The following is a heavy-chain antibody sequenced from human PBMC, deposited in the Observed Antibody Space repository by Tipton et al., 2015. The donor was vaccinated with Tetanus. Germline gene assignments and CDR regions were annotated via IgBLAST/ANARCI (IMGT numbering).Heavy chain of an antibody. Sequence: TLSLTCTVSSGSIDSYYWSWIRQPPGKGLEWIGYISDGGQSYYSPSLKSRVTISGDTSKNQFSLNLTSVTAADTAVYYCASLPKHWLAPRGAPWGQGTLVTVSS. V-gene: IGHV4-59*04. J-gene: IGHJ5*02. CDR3: ASLPKHWLAPRGAP. CDR1: SGSIDSYY. D-gene: IGHD6-19*01. CDR2: ISDGGQS.